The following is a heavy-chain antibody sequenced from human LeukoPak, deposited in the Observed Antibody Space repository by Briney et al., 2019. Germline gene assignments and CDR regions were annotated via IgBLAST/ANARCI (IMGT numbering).Heavy chain of an antibody. D-gene: IGHD3-22*01. CDR2: MNPNSGNT. CDR3: ARGGSHYYDSGVLHFLPFDY. V-gene: IGHV1-8*01. Sequence: ASVKVSCKASGYTFTSYDINWVRQATGQGLEWMGWMNPNSGNTGYAQKFQGRVTMTRNTSISTAYMELSSLRSEDTAVYYCARGGSHYYDSGVLHFLPFDYWGQGTLVTVSS. CDR1: GYTFTSYD. J-gene: IGHJ4*02.